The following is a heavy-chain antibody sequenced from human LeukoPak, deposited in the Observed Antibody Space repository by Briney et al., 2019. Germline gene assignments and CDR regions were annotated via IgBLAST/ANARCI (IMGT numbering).Heavy chain of an antibody. Sequence: APVRVSCKASGYTFTSYGISWVRQAPGQGLEWMGWISAYNGNTNYAQKLQGRVTMTTDTSTSTAYMELRSLRSDDTAVYYCARDIRGRLRYFDWLPPFDYWGQGTLVTVSS. J-gene: IGHJ4*02. CDR3: ARDIRGRLRYFDWLPPFDY. V-gene: IGHV1-18*01. CDR1: GYTFTSYG. CDR2: ISAYNGNT. D-gene: IGHD3-9*01.